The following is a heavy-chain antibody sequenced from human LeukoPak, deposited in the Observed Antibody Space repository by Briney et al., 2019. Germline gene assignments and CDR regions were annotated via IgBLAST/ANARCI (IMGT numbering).Heavy chain of an antibody. J-gene: IGHJ6*02. CDR3: ARGSPIPAARFRYYYYGMDV. V-gene: IGHV4-34*01. CDR2: INHSGST. D-gene: IGHD2-2*01. Sequence: PSETLSLTCAVYGGSFSGYYWSWIRQPPGKGLEWIGEINHSGSTNYNPSLKSRVTISVDTSKNQFSLKLSSVTAADTAVYYCARGSPIPAARFRYYYYGMDVWGQGTTVTVSS. CDR1: GGSFSGYY.